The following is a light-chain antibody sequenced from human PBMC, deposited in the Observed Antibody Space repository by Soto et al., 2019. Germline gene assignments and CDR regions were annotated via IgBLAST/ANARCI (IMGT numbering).Light chain of an antibody. V-gene: IGLV2-14*01. J-gene: IGLJ2*01. Sequence: QSALTQPRSVSGSPGQSVTISCTGTSSDVGGYNYVSWYQQHPGKAPKLMIYDVSNRPSGVSSRFSGSKSGNTASLTMSGLQAEDEATYYCSSYTTSSTLLIFGGGTKLTVL. CDR1: SSDVGGYNY. CDR2: DVS. CDR3: SSYTTSSTLLI.